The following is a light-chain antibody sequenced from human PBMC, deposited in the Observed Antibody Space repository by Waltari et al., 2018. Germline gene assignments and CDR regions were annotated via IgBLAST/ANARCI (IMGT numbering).Light chain of an antibody. Sequence: QTLLTQPPSVSGTPGQTVSISCSGGNSNIRSNPVNWYQRLPGAAPKLLIFSNAQRPSGVPDRFSGSKSGNSASLTISGLRSEDEADYYCASWGDSLNGMVFGEGTKLTVL. J-gene: IGLJ2*01. CDR1: NSNIRSNP. CDR3: ASWGDSLNGMV. V-gene: IGLV1-44*01. CDR2: SNA.